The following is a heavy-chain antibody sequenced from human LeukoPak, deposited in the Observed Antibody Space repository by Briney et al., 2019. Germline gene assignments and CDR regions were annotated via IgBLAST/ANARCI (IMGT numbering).Heavy chain of an antibody. CDR1: GFTFSSYS. V-gene: IGHV3-21*01. D-gene: IGHD1-26*01. Sequence: GGSLRPSCAASGFTFSSYSMNWVRQAPGKGLEWVSSISSSSSYIYYADSVKGRFTISRDNAKNSLYLQMNSLRAEDTAVYYCARVSVGATREVDYWGQGTLVTVSS. J-gene: IGHJ4*02. CDR3: ARVSVGATREVDY. CDR2: ISSSSSYI.